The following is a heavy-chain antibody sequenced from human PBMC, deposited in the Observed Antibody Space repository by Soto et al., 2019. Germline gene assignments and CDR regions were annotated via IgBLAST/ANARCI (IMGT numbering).Heavy chain of an antibody. CDR2: IIPIFGTA. CDR3: ARSVKSITFGGVIAQHRFAY. D-gene: IGHD3-16*02. V-gene: IGHV1-69*01. Sequence: QVQLVQSGAEVKKPGSSVKVSCKASGGTFSSYAISWVRQAPGQGLEWMGGIIPIFGTANYAQKFQGRVTITADESTSTAYMELSSLRSEDTAVYYCARSVKSITFGGVIAQHRFAYWGQGTLVTVSS. J-gene: IGHJ4*02. CDR1: GGTFSSYA.